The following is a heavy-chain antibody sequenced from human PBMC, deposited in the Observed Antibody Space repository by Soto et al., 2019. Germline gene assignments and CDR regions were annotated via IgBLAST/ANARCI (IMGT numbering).Heavy chain of an antibody. CDR3: ARLPNSLGYCSGGSCYDY. CDR1: GYTFTSYA. CDR2: INAGNGNT. D-gene: IGHD2-15*01. J-gene: IGHJ4*02. V-gene: IGHV1-3*01. Sequence: ASVKVSCEASGYTFTSYAMHWVRQAPGQRLEWMGWINAGNGNTKYSQKFQGRVTITRDTSASTAYMELSSLRSEDTAVYYCARLPNSLGYCSGGSCYDYWGQGTLVTVSS.